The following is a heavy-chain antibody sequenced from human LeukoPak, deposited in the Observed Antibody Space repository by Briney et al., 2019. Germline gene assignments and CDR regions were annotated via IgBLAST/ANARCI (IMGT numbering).Heavy chain of an antibody. Sequence: PSETLSLTCAVYGGSFSGYYWSWIRQPPGKGLEWIGEINHSGSTNYNPSLKSRVTISVDTSKNQFCLKLSSVTAADTAVYYCARRRQRWLHRYFDYWGQGTLVTVSS. V-gene: IGHV4-34*01. CDR1: GGSFSGYY. J-gene: IGHJ4*02. CDR2: INHSGST. D-gene: IGHD5-24*01. CDR3: ARRRQRWLHRYFDY.